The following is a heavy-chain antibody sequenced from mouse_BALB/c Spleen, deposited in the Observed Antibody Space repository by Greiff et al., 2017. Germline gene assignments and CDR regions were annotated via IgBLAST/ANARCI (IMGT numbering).Heavy chain of an antibody. CDR2: IDPANGNT. J-gene: IGHJ4*01. Sequence: EVKLMESGAELVKPGASVKLSCTASGFNIKDTYMHWVKQRPEQGLEWIGRIDPANGNTKYDPKFQGKATITADTSSNTAYLQLSSLTSEDTAVYYCARGVRAMDYWGQGTSVTVSS. CDR3: ARGVRAMDY. D-gene: IGHD2-14*01. CDR1: GFNIKDTY. V-gene: IGHV14-3*02.